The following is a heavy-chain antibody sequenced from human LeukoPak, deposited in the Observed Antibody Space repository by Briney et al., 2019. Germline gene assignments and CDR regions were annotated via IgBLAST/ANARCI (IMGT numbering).Heavy chain of an antibody. J-gene: IGHJ6*02. V-gene: IGHV1-2*02. CDR1: GYTFTGYY. Sequence: ASVKVSCKASGYTFTGYYMHWVRQAPGQGLEWMGWINPNSGGTNYAQKFQGRVTMTRDTSISTAYMELSRLRSDDTAVYYCARAEQLEFYYYYGMDVWGQGTTVTVSS. D-gene: IGHD5-18*01. CDR3: ARAEQLEFYYYYGMDV. CDR2: INPNSGGT.